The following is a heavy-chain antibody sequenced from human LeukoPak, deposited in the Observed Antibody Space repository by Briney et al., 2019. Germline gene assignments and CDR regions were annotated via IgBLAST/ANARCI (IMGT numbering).Heavy chain of an antibody. CDR2: INPNSGGT. Sequence: ASVKVSCKASGYTFTGYYMHWVRQAPGQGLEWMGWINPNSGGTNYAQKFQGRVTMTRDTSISTAYMELSRLRSDDTAVYYRARDPSVVVVAATLDYWAREPWSPSPQ. CDR3: ARDPSVVVVAATLDY. CDR1: GYTFTGYY. J-gene: IGHJ4*02. D-gene: IGHD2-15*01. V-gene: IGHV1-2*02.